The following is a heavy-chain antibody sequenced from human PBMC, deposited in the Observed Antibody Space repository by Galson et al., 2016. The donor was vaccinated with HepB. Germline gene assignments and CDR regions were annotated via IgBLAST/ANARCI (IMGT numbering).Heavy chain of an antibody. CDR2: ISYSDGST. D-gene: IGHD3-10*01. CDR1: GLTFSNYA. J-gene: IGHJ4*02. CDR3: ASSCPKHWTQPVTNF. Sequence: SLRLSCAASGLTFSNYAMNWVRQAPGKGLEWVSGISYSDGSTYYADSVRGRFTISRDNSKNTLYLQVNSLRAEDTAVYYCASSCPKHWTQPVTNFWGQGTRVTVSS. V-gene: IGHV3-23*01.